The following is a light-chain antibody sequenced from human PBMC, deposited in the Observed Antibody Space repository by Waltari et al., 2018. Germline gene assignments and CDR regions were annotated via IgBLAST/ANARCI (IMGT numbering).Light chain of an antibody. CDR3: QSAAGSVTV. J-gene: IGLJ3*02. Sequence: SYELTQPPSVSVSPGQTASITCSGDALPNQNAYWYQQKPGQAPELGMFKDSARPSGIPERFSGSSSGTTATLTISGVQAEDEADYFCQSAAGSVTVFGGGTKLTVL. V-gene: IGLV3-25*03. CDR2: KDS. CDR1: ALPNQN.